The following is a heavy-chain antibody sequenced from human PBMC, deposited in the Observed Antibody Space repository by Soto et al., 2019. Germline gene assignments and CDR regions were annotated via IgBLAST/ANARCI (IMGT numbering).Heavy chain of an antibody. D-gene: IGHD3-3*01. J-gene: IGHJ6*03. CDR2: INEDSSYI. CDR1: GFDFSSYS. CDR3: VRDFGWYFRSGYMDV. Sequence: GSLRLSCAASGFDFSSYSINWVRQAPGKGLEWVSSINEDSSYIYYAHSLRGRFTISRDNAKESLYLQMNSLRAEDTAVYYCVRDFGWYFRSGYMDVWGDGATVTVPS. V-gene: IGHV3-21*01.